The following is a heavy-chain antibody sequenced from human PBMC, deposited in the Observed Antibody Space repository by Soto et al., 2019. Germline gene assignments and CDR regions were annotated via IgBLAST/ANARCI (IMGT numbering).Heavy chain of an antibody. J-gene: IGHJ5*02. V-gene: IGHV4-31*03. CDR3: ARRDRSGFSYWLDT. CDR1: GGSISSGDYY. Sequence: RSLTCTVSGGSISSGDYYWSWIRQHPGKGLEWIGTIYFSGTTYYNPSLKSRVTISVDTSKNQSSLNLSSVTAADTAVYYCARRDRSGFSYWLDTWGQGTLVTVSS. CDR2: IYFSGTT. D-gene: IGHD3-22*01.